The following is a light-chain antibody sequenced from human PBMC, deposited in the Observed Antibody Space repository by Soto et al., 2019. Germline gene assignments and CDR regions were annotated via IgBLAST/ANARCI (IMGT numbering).Light chain of an antibody. V-gene: IGLV2-14*01. CDR3: SSYTSSSTLDYV. J-gene: IGLJ1*01. CDR2: DVS. Sequence: QSALTQPASVSGSPGQSITISCTGTSSDVGGYNYVSWYQQHPGKAPKLMIYDVSNRPSGVSNRFSGSKSGNTASLTISGLQAEDEADYYCSSYTSSSTLDYVCGAGTKLTVL. CDR1: SSDVGGYNY.